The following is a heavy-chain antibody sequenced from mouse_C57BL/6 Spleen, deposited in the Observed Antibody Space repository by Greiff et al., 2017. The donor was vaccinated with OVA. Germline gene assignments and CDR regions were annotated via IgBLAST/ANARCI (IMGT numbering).Heavy chain of an antibody. Sequence: QVQLQQSGAELVRPGASVTLSCKASGYTFTDYEMHWVKQTPVHGLEWIGAIDPVTGGTAYNQKFKGKAILTADKSSSTAYMELRSLTSEDSAVYYCTRGAQASNYWGQGTTLTVSS. J-gene: IGHJ2*01. D-gene: IGHD3-2*02. V-gene: IGHV1-15*01. CDR3: TRGAQASNY. CDR2: IDPVTGGT. CDR1: GYTFTDYE.